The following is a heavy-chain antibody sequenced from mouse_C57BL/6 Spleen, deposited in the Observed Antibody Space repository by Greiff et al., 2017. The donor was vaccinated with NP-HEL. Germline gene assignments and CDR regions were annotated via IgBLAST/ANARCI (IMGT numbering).Heavy chain of an antibody. V-gene: IGHV14-4*01. D-gene: IGHD2-2*01. CDR2: IDPENGDT. J-gene: IGHJ3*01. CDR1: GFNIKDDY. Sequence: EVQRVESGAELVRPGASVKLSCTASGFNIKDDYMHWVKQRPEQGLEWIGWIDPENGDTEYASKFQGKATITADTSSNTAYLQLSSLTSEDTAVYYCTTGGYAWFAYWGQGTLVTVSA. CDR3: TTGGYAWFAY.